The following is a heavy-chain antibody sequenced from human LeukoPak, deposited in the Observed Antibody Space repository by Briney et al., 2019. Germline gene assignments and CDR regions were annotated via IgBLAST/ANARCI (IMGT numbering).Heavy chain of an antibody. CDR2: ISYSGST. D-gene: IGHD3-3*01. J-gene: IGHJ4*02. CDR1: GGSISSSSHY. V-gene: IGHV4-39*01. CDR3: ARLNGYYYL. Sequence: SETLSLTCSVSGGSISSSSHYWGWIRQPPGKGLEWIGSISYSGSTYYNPSLKSRVTISVDTSKNQFSLKMSSVTAADTAIYYCARLNGYYYLWGQGTLVTVSS.